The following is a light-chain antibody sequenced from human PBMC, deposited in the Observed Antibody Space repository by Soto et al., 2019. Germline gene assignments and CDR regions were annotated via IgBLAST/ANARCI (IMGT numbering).Light chain of an antibody. CDR1: QSVTKNN. V-gene: IGKV3D-15*01. Sequence: YPKKIDLVCRRTSQSVTKNNLHWYQQNPGQAPRLLIYGASTRATGIPARFSGSGPGEEVTRTSSGVWHEGCAVFYRHQYNSWPPISFGQGTRLEIK. CDR2: GAS. CDR3: HQYNSWPPIS. J-gene: IGKJ5*01.